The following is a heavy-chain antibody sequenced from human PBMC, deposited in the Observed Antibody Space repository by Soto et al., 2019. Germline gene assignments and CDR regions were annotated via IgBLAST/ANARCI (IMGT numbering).Heavy chain of an antibody. J-gene: IGHJ4*02. V-gene: IGHV3-15*01. CDR2: VKTEADDGTR. CDR3: TTGKGYYDYNGTYYPRGFYY. CDR1: GLSFIDAW. D-gene: IGHD3-22*01. Sequence: PGGSLRLSCEGSGLSFIDAWMNWVRQAPGKGLEWVGRVKTEADDGTREYAAPVKGRFTISRDDSKNTLFLQLNNLTTEDTAVYYCTTGKGYYDYNGTYYPRGFYYWGQGTQVTVSS.